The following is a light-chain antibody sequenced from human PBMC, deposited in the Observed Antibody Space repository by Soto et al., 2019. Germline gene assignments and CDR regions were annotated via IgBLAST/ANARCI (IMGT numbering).Light chain of an antibody. CDR2: KAS. J-gene: IGKJ1*01. V-gene: IGKV1-5*03. CDR1: QSISYD. Sequence: DTQMTQSHSTLSASVGDRVTITCRASQSISYDLAWYQQRPGRAPNLLIYKASSLESGVPSRFSGSGSGTEFTLTISSLQPDDFATYYCQQYNSYSPTFGQGTKVEIK. CDR3: QQYNSYSPT.